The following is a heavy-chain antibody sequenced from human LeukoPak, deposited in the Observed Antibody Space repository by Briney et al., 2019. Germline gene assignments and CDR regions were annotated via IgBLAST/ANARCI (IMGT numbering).Heavy chain of an antibody. V-gene: IGHV1-18*01. D-gene: IGHD3-3*01. CDR2: ISAYNGNT. Sequence: ASVKVSCKASGYTFTSYGISWVRQAPGQGLEWMGWISAYNGNTNYAQKLQGRVTMTTDTSTSTAYMELRSLRSDDTAVYYCARSRYYDFWSGYPRAFDIWGQGTMVTVSS. CDR3: ARSRYYDFWSGYPRAFDI. J-gene: IGHJ3*02. CDR1: GYTFTSYG.